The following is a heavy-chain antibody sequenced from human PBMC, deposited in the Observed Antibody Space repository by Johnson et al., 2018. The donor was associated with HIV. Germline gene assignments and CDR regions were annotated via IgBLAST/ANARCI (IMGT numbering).Heavy chain of an antibody. Sequence: EVQLVESGGGLVQPGGSLRLSCAASGFTFSSNYMSWVRQAPGKGLEWVSVFYSGGFTYYADSVKGRFTIPRDNSKNTLYLQMNSLRAEDTAVYYCALGGYGEVFDIWGQGTMVTVSS. D-gene: IGHD4-17*01. CDR2: FYSGGFT. CDR1: GFTFSSNY. CDR3: ALGGYGEVFDI. V-gene: IGHV3-66*01. J-gene: IGHJ3*02.